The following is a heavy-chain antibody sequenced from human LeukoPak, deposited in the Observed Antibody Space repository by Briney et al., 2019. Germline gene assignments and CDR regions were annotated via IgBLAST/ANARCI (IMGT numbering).Heavy chain of an antibody. J-gene: IGHJ4*02. CDR3: ARGGYSFDY. D-gene: IGHD5-12*01. CDR1: GFSLSGYR. CDR2: LHADGSEK. Sequence: GGSLRLSCAAPGFSLSGYRMSWVRQAPGKGLEWVARLHADGSEKYYVDSVKGRFTISRDNAKNSLYLQMNSLRVEDTAVYYCARGGYSFDYLGQGTLVTVSS. V-gene: IGHV3-7*01.